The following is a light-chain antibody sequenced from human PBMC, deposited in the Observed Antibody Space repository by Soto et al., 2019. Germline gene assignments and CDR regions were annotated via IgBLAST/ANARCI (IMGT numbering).Light chain of an antibody. Sequence: DIKMTQSPSTLSASVGDRVTITCRASQSISSWLAWYQQKPGKAPKLLIYKASSLESGVPSRISGSGSGTEFTLTISSLQPDDFATYYCQQYNSYPLTFGGGTKVEIK. J-gene: IGKJ4*01. CDR1: QSISSW. CDR3: QQYNSYPLT. V-gene: IGKV1-5*03. CDR2: KAS.